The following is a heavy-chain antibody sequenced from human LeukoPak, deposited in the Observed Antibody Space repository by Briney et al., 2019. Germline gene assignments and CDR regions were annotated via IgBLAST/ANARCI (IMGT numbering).Heavy chain of an antibody. Sequence: QTGGALRLSCAASGFTFSTYGMHWLRQAPGKGPESVALIRHDGTETYHAEYVKGRLTISTDDSKNTFYMQMHSLSAEDTAVYSCAKATRHHLSHYCGVDVWGKGTTVVVSS. CDR3: AKATRHHLSHYCGVDV. J-gene: IGHJ6*04. D-gene: IGHD3-3*02. CDR2: IRHDGTET. CDR1: GFTFSTYG. V-gene: IGHV3-30*02.